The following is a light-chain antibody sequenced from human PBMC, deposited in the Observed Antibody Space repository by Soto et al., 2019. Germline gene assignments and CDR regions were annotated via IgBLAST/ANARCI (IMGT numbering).Light chain of an antibody. Sequence: EIVMTPSPVTLSVSPGERATLSCTASQSVNNNVAWYQQKPGQAPRLLIYGASTRATGIPARFSGSGSGTEFTLTISSLQSEDFAVYYCQQYNDWPRTFGQGTKVDIK. CDR3: QQYNDWPRT. V-gene: IGKV3-15*01. CDR1: QSVNNN. CDR2: GAS. J-gene: IGKJ1*01.